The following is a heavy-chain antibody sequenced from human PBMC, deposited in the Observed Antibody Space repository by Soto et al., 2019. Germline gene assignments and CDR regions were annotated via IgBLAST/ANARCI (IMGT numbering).Heavy chain of an antibody. CDR1: GGSISSSSYY. CDR2: IYYSGST. Sequence: QLQLQESGPGLVKPSETLSLTCTVSGGSISSSSYYWGWIRQPPGKGLEWIGSIYYSGSTYYNPSLKSRVTISVDTSKNQFSLKLSSVTAADTAVYYCARQIQWLAPFDYWGQGTLVTVSS. J-gene: IGHJ4*02. D-gene: IGHD6-19*01. V-gene: IGHV4-39*01. CDR3: ARQIQWLAPFDY.